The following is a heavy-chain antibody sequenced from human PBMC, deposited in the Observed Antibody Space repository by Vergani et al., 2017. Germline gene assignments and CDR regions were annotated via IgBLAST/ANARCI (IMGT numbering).Heavy chain of an antibody. CDR2: INSDGSST. CDR3: ARGSLKGKYNYFDY. V-gene: IGHV3-74*01. D-gene: IGHD4-23*01. CDR1: GFTFSSYW. J-gene: IGHJ4*02. Sequence: EVQLVESGGGLVQPGGSLRLSCAASGFTFSSYWMHWVRQAPGKGLVWVSRINSDGSSTSYADSVKGRFTISRDTAKNTLYLQMNSLRAEDTAVYYCARGSLKGKYNYFDYWGQGTLVTVSS.